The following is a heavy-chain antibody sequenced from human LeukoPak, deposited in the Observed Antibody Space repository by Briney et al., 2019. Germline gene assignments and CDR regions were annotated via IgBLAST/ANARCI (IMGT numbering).Heavy chain of an antibody. CDR3: ARRGLWSGYYCFDY. CDR2: INHSGGT. J-gene: IGHJ4*02. Sequence: SETLSLTCAVHGGSFSGYYWSWIPQPPGKGLEWNREINHSGGTNYNPSLKSRVSISVDTSKNQFSLKLSSVTAADTAVYYCARRGLWSGYYCFDYWGPGTLVTVSS. V-gene: IGHV4-34*01. CDR1: GGSFSGYY. D-gene: IGHD3-3*01.